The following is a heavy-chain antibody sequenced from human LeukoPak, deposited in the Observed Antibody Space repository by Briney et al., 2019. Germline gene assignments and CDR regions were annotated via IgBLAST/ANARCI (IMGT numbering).Heavy chain of an antibody. CDR3: AREGQWPALDY. CDR2: VSYDGSNK. CDR1: GFTFRNYG. Sequence: GGSLRLSCVTSGFTFRNYGMHWVRQAPGKGLEWVAVVSYDGSNKYYADSVKGRFTISRDNSKNTLYLQMNSLRAEDTAVYYCAREGQWPALDYWGQGTLVTVSS. V-gene: IGHV3-30*19. J-gene: IGHJ4*02. D-gene: IGHD6-19*01.